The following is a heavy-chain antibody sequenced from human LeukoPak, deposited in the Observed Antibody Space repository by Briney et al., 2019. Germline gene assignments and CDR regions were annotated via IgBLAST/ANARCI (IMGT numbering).Heavy chain of an antibody. J-gene: IGHJ4*02. D-gene: IGHD6-6*01. CDR2: ISTSGSTM. CDR3: ARGRGGAARLFDY. CDR1: GFTFSTYD. V-gene: IGHV3-48*03. Sequence: PGGSLRLSCAASGFTFSTYDVNWVRQAPGKGLEWVSYISTSGSTMYYADSVKGRFTISRDNAKNSLYLQMNSLRAEDTGVYYCARGRGGAARLFDYWGQGTLVTVSS.